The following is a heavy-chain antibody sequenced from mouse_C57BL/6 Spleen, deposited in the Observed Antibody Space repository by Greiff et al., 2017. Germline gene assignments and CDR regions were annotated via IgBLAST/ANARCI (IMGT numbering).Heavy chain of an antibody. V-gene: IGHV1-22*01. CDR2: INPNNGGT. CDR1: GYTFTDYN. CDR3: ARKGDGYFDY. D-gene: IGHD2-3*01. Sequence: EVQLVESGPELVKPGASVKMSCKASGYTFTDYNMHWVKQSHGKSLEWIGYINPNNGGTSYNQKFKGKATLTVNKSSSTAYMELRSLTSEDSAVYYCARKGDGYFDYWGQGTTLTVSS. J-gene: IGHJ2*01.